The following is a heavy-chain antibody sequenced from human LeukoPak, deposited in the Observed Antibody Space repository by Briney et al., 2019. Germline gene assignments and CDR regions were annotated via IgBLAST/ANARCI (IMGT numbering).Heavy chain of an antibody. Sequence: PSETLSLTCAVYGGSFSGYYWSWIRQPPGKGLEWIGEINHSGSTNYNPSLKSRVTISVDTSKNQFSLKLSSVTAADTAVYYCARQGGDSMVRGVIKDWFGPWGQGTLVTVSS. CDR1: GGSFSGYY. J-gene: IGHJ5*02. CDR2: INHSGST. D-gene: IGHD3-10*01. CDR3: ARQGGDSMVRGVIKDWFGP. V-gene: IGHV4-34*01.